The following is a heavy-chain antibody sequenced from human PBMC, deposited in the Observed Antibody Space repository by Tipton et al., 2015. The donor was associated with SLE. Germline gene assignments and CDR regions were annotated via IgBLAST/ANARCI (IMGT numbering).Heavy chain of an antibody. CDR3: ARAGEDQLLSSDY. CDR1: GGSISRGVYY. Sequence: TLSLTCTVSGGSISRGVYYWSWIRQPAGKGLEWIGYIYISGSTNYNPSLKSRVTISVDTSKNQFSLKLSSVTAADTAVYYCARAGEDQLLSSDYWGQGTLVTVSS. CDR2: IYISGST. V-gene: IGHV4-61*09. J-gene: IGHJ4*02. D-gene: IGHD2-2*01.